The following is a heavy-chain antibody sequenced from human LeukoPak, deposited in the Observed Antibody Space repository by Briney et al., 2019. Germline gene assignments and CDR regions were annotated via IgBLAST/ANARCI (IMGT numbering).Heavy chain of an antibody. Sequence: GGSLRLSCAASGFTFSKYWMLWVRQAPGRGLESVSRINTDGTVTTYADSAKGRFTVSRDNADNTMFLQMNSVRDEDTAVYYCATKQWLAPPPDSWGQGTPVTVSS. CDR1: GFTFSKYW. CDR2: INTDGTVT. CDR3: ATKQWLAPPPDS. D-gene: IGHD6-19*01. J-gene: IGHJ4*02. V-gene: IGHV3-74*01.